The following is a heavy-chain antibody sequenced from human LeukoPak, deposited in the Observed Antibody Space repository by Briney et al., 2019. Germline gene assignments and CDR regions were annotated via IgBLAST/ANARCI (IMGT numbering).Heavy chain of an antibody. Sequence: SETLSLTCTVSGGSNRSYYRSWIRQPAGRGLVWIVRIYTSGSTNYNPSLKSRVTMSVDTSKNQFSLKLSSVTAADTAVYYCARDRYFNLRYYYYYYMDVWGKGTTVTVSS. CDR2: IYTSGST. J-gene: IGHJ6*03. V-gene: IGHV4-4*07. D-gene: IGHD2/OR15-2a*01. CDR3: ARDRYFNLRYYYYYYMDV. CDR1: GGSNRSYY.